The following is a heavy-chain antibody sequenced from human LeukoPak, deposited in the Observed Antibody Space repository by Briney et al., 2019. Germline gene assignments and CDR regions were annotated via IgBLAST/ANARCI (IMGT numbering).Heavy chain of an antibody. CDR2: ISSSTTTI. D-gene: IGHD1/OR15-1a*01. V-gene: IGHV3-11*01. CDR3: TRERNNDFDAFDL. CDR1: GFTFSDYF. J-gene: IGHJ3*01. Sequence: GGSLRLSCAASGFTFSDYFMSWVRQAPGKGLEWVAYISSSTTTIHYAESVRGRFTISRDNAENSLYLHMNSLRAEDTAVYYCTRERNNDFDAFDLWGQGTLVTVSS.